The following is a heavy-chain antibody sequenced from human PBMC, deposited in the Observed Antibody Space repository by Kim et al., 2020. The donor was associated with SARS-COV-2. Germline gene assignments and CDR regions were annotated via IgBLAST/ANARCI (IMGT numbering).Heavy chain of an antibody. CDR2: INPSGGST. CDR3: ARDKGFGEVIFDY. D-gene: IGHD3-10*01. CDR1: GYTFTSYY. V-gene: IGHV1-46*01. Sequence: ASVKVSCKASGYTFTSYYMHLVRQAPGQGLEWMGIINPSGGSTSYAQRFRGRVTMTRDTSTSTVYMVLSSLGSEDTAVYYCARDKGFGEVIFDYWGQGTLVTVSS. J-gene: IGHJ4*02.